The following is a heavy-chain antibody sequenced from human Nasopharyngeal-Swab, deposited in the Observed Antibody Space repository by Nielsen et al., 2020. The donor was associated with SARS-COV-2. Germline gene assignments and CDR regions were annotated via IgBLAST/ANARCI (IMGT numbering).Heavy chain of an antibody. D-gene: IGHD3-9*01. CDR2: IDYSGTT. CDR1: GDSISSGKDY. Sequence: SETLSLTCTVSGDSISSGKDYWNWIRQTPGRGREWIGYIDYSGTTDKHPSLKSRVTISVDTSKTQLPLKVNSVTAAATAVYYCARLGRYYDTLSGYARHFDYWGQGILVTVSS. J-gene: IGHJ4*02. V-gene: IGHV4-30-4*01. CDR3: ARLGRYYDTLSGYARHFDY.